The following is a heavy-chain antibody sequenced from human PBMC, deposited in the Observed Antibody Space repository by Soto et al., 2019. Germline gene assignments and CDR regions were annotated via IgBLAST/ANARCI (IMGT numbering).Heavy chain of an antibody. D-gene: IGHD3-9*01. CDR1: GFTFDDYA. J-gene: IGHJ3*02. V-gene: IGHV3-9*01. CDR2: ISWNSGSI. Sequence: GGSLRLSCAASGFTFDDYAMHWVRQAPGKGLEWVSGISWNSGSIGYADSVKGRFTISRDNAKNSLYLQMNSLRAEDTALYYCAKDMHYDILTWRSSHAFDIWGQGTMVTVSS. CDR3: AKDMHYDILTWRSSHAFDI.